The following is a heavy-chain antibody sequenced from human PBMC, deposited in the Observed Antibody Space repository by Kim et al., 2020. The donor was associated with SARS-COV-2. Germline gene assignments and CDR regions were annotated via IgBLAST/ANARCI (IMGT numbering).Heavy chain of an antibody. D-gene: IGHD2-2*01. J-gene: IGHJ5*02. CDR3: ARGGTSIGYNWFDP. V-gene: IGHV4-59*09. Sequence: TPSLQSRVTVSVETSKNQFSLKLSSVTAADTAVYYCARGGTSIGYNWFDPWGQGTLVTVSS.